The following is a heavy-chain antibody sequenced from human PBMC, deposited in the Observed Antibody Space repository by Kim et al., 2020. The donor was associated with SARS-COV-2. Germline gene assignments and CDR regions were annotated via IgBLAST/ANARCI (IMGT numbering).Heavy chain of an antibody. V-gene: IGHV6-1*01. CDR2: TYYRSKWYN. Sequence: SQTLSLTCAISGDSVSSNSAAWNWIRQSPSRGLEWLGRTYYRSKWYNDYAVSVKSRITINPDTSKNQFSLQLNSVTPEDTAVYYCARGGLLWFGELFRGVWFDPWGQGTLVTVSS. J-gene: IGHJ5*02. CDR3: ARGGLLWFGELFRGVWFDP. D-gene: IGHD3-10*01. CDR1: GDSVSSNSAA.